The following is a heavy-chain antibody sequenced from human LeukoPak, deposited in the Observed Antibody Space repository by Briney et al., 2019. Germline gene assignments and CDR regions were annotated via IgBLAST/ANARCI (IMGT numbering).Heavy chain of an antibody. J-gene: IGHJ4*02. Sequence: GGTLRLSCAASGFTFSHYGMSWVRQAPGKGLEWVSVIYSGGSTYYADSVKGRFTISRDNSKNTLYLQMNSLRAEDTAVYYCARERGGYDRYFDYWGQGTLVTVSS. CDR2: IYSGGST. CDR3: ARERGGYDRYFDY. CDR1: GFTFSHYG. V-gene: IGHV3-66*01. D-gene: IGHD5-12*01.